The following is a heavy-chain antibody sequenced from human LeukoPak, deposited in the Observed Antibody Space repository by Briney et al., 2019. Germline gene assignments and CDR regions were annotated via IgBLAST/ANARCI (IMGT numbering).Heavy chain of an antibody. V-gene: IGHV3-49*04. CDR3: SRGDSSSGY. J-gene: IGHJ4*02. CDR1: GFTFSSYA. CDR2: IRSKPNGGTT. Sequence: GGSLRLSCAASGFTFSSYAMSWVRQAPGKGLEWVGLIRSKPNGGTTEYAASVKGRFTISRDESKSIAYLQMNSLKTEDTAVYYCSRGDSSSGYWGQGTLVTVSS. D-gene: IGHD6-6*01.